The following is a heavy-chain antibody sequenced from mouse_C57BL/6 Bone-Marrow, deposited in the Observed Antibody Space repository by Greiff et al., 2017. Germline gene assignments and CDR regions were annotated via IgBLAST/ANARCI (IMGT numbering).Heavy chain of an antibody. CDR3: STGYDWFAY. CDR2: IDPENGDT. V-gene: IGHV14-4*01. J-gene: IGHJ3*01. CDR1: GFNIKDDY. D-gene: IGHD2-3*01. Sequence: VQLQQSGAELVRPGASVKLSCTASGFNIKDDYMHWVKQRPEQGLEWIGWIDPENGDTEYASKFQGKATITADTSSNTAYLQLSSLTSEDTAVYYCSTGYDWFAYWGRGTLVTVSA.